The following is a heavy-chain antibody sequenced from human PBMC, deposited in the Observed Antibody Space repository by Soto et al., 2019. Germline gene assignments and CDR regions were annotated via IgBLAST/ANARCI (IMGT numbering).Heavy chain of an antibody. CDR1: GFSPSTSGVG. J-gene: IGHJ4*02. D-gene: IGHD2-15*01. CDR3: AHRPSYCSGGSCYSGFDY. V-gene: IGHV2-5*02. CDR2: IYWDDDK. Sequence: QITLKESGPPLVKPTQTLTLTCTFSGFSPSTSGVGVGWIRQPPGKALEWLALIYWDDDKRYSPSLKSRLTITKDTSKNQVVLTMTNMDPVDTATYYCAHRPSYCSGGSCYSGFDYWGQGTLVTVSS.